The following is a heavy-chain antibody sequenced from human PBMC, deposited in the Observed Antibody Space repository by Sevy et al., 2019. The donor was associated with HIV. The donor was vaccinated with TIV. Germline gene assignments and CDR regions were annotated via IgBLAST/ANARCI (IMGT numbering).Heavy chain of an antibody. Sequence: SETLSLTCTVSGGSVSSDNYYWSWIRQPPGKGLEWIGNINYSGRTNYNPSLKSRVTISVETSKNQFSLKLSSVTAADTAVYYCARDHSRSYYDSWFDPWGQGTLVTVSS. V-gene: IGHV4-61*01. CDR3: ARDHSRSYYDSWFDP. J-gene: IGHJ5*02. D-gene: IGHD1-26*01. CDR2: INYSGRT. CDR1: GGSVSSDNYY.